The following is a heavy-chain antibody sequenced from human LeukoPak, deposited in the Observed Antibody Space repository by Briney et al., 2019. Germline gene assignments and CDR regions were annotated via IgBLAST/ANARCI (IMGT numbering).Heavy chain of an antibody. CDR2: IIHSGST. CDR3: SRETAPYDILTGHTVNWFDP. V-gene: IGHV4-34*12. Sequence: SETLSLTCAVYGDSFSGYYWSWLRQPPGKGLEWIGEIIHSGSTNYNPSLKSRVTISVDTSKNQFSLKLSSVTAADTAVYYCSRETAPYDILTGHTVNWFDPWGQGTLVTVSS. CDR1: GDSFSGYY. D-gene: IGHD3-9*01. J-gene: IGHJ5*02.